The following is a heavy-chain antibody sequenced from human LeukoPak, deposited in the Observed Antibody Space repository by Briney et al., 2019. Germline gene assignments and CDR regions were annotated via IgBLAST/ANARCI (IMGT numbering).Heavy chain of an antibody. J-gene: IGHJ4*02. V-gene: IGHV4-59*08. CDR1: GGSISSYY. CDR2: IYYSGST. CDR3: ARHHPEYSSSSPRFDY. D-gene: IGHD6-6*01. Sequence: SETLSLTCTVSGGSISSYYWSWIRQPPGKGLEWIGYIYYSGSTNYNPSLKSRVTISVDTSKNQFSLKLSSVTAADTAVYYCARHHPEYSSSSPRFDYWGQGTLVTVSS.